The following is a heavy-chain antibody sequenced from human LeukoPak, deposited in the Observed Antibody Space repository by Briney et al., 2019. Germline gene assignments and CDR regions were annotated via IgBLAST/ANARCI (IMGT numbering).Heavy chain of an antibody. Sequence: ASVKVSCKASGYTFTSYYMHWVRQAPGQGLEWMGIINPSGGSTSYAQKFQGRVTMTRDTSASTVYMELSGLRSEDTAVYYCARDPRSRYSGSYSTLDYWGQGTLVTVSS. D-gene: IGHD1-26*01. J-gene: IGHJ4*02. CDR1: GYTFTSYY. CDR2: INPSGGST. V-gene: IGHV1-46*01. CDR3: ARDPRSRYSGSYSTLDY.